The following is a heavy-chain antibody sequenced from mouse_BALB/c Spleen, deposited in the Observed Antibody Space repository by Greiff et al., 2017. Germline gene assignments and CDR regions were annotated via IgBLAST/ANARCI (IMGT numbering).Heavy chain of an antibody. D-gene: IGHD2-12*01. V-gene: IGHV3-2*02. Sequence: EVQLQQSGPGLVKPSPSLSLSCTASGYSFTSYYVWNWIRQFPGNQLGWMGYIRYSGSTSYNPSLKSRISITRDTSKNQFFLQLNSVTTEDTAAYYCARWAYDSFAYWGQGTLVTVSA. CDR2: IRYSGST. CDR3: ARWAYDSFAY. CDR1: GYSFTSYYV. J-gene: IGHJ3*01.